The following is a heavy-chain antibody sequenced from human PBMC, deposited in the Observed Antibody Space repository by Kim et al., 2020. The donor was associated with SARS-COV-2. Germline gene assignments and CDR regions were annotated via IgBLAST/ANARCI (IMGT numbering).Heavy chain of an antibody. CDR1: GFSLSSGRVG. CDR2: IYGDGDD. V-gene: IGHV2-5*02. CDR3: AHRRLPTAGAYFDS. J-gene: IGHJ4*02. Sequence: SGPTLVKPTQTLTLTCSFSGFSLSSGRVGVGWIRQPPGKALEWLGIIYGDGDDYYSTSLRNRLTITKDTSKNQVVVTMTNMDPMDTATYYCAHRRLPTAGAYFDSWGQGTLVTVSS. D-gene: IGHD1-1*01.